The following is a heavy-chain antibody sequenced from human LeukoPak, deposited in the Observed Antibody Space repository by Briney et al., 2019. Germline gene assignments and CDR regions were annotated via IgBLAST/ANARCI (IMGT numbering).Heavy chain of an antibody. CDR1: GYTFTNYD. CDR3: ARDGCSRTSCSDY. Sequence: ASVKVSCKASGYTFTNYDFNWMRQAPGQGLEWMGWISAYTGNTNYAQKLQGRVTMTTDTSTSTAYMELRSLRSDDTAVYYCARDGCSRTSCSDYWGQGTLVTVSS. CDR2: ISAYTGNT. J-gene: IGHJ4*02. V-gene: IGHV1-18*01. D-gene: IGHD2-2*01.